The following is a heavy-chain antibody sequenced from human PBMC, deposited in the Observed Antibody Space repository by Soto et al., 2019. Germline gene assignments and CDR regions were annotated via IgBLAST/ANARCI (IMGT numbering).Heavy chain of an antibody. CDR1: GYTFTSYG. CDR2: ISAYKGNT. J-gene: IGHJ6*03. Sequence: QVQLVQSGAEVKKPGASVKVSCKASGYTFTSYGISWVRQAPGQGLEWMGCISAYKGNTNYAQKLQGKVSMTAVTGTSNSYMGLGCVRSVDTTVNYRARDNVVVLVCTYFYYMDLTGGETTV. CDR3: ARDNVVVLVCTYFYYMDL. D-gene: IGHD2-15*01. V-gene: IGHV1-18*01.